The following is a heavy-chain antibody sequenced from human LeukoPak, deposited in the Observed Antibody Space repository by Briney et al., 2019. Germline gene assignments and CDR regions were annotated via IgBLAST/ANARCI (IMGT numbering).Heavy chain of an antibody. D-gene: IGHD3-22*01. CDR3: ARGRSYYYDFFDY. CDR2: SNHSGST. CDR1: GGSFSRYY. V-gene: IGHV4-34*01. Sequence: SETLSLTCAVYGGSFSRYYWSWIRQPPGMELERIGESNHSGSTNYNPSLKSRVTISVDTSKNQFSLKLSSVTAADTAVYYCARGRSYYYDFFDYWGQGTLVTVSS. J-gene: IGHJ4*02.